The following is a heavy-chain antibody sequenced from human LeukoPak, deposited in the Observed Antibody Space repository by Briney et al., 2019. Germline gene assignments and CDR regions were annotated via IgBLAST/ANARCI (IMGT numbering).Heavy chain of an antibody. Sequence: GGSLRLSCAASGFTFSTYWMGWVRQAPGKGLEWVANINQDGSAKYYVDSMKGRFTISRDNAKNSVYLEMNSLRVEDTAMYYCARSGRGDYWGQGTLVTVSS. D-gene: IGHD6-25*01. CDR2: INQDGSAK. CDR1: GFTFSTYW. CDR3: ARSGRGDY. J-gene: IGHJ4*02. V-gene: IGHV3-7*01.